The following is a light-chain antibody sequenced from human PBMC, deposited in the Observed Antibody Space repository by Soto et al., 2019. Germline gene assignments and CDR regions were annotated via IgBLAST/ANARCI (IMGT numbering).Light chain of an antibody. V-gene: IGKV3-11*01. CDR1: QSIGIY. J-gene: IGKJ4*01. CDR3: QQRKNWPPLT. Sequence: ETVLTQSPGTLSLSPGDRATLSCRASQSIGIYLAWYQQKPGQPPRLLIFDASNRATGIPARFSGSGSGTDFTLAISSLEPEDFAVYYCQQRKNWPPLTFGGGTKVEIK. CDR2: DAS.